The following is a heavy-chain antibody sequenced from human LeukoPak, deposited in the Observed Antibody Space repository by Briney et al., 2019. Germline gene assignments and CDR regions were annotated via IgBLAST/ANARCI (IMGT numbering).Heavy chain of an antibody. J-gene: IGHJ5*02. CDR1: GGTFSSYA. CDR2: IIPIFGTA. V-gene: IGHV1-69*05. Sequence: SSVKVSCKASGGTFSSYAISWVRQAPGQGLEWMGGIIPIFGTANYALKFQGRVTITTDESTSTAYMELSSLRSEDTAVYYCARGPKSLAYSGSYPAWGQGTLVTVSS. D-gene: IGHD1-26*01. CDR3: ARGPKSLAYSGSYPA.